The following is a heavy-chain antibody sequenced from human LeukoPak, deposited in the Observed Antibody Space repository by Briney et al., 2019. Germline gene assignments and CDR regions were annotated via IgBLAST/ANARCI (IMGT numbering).Heavy chain of an antibody. CDR2: IYYTGST. V-gene: IGHV4-39*01. CDR3: ARRWGNIVGVTYEY. J-gene: IGHJ4*02. Sequence: PSETLSLTCAISGSSITSVSHYWGWIRQPPGKGLEWIGDIYYTGSTYYSPSLRSRVTMSVHTSENQFSLRLNSVTAVDTAVYYCARRWGNIVGVTYEYWGQGTLVTVSS. D-gene: IGHD3-16*01. CDR1: GSSITSVSHY.